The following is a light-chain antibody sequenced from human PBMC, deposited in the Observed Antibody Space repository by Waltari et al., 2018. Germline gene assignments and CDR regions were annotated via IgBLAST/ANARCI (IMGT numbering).Light chain of an antibody. CDR1: RLERKS. CDR2: YES. CDR3: QVWDDSNNSGV. Sequence: SYVLTQTPSVSPTPGQTAIITLGGDRLERKSDSWYQLQPGRAPVLVMFYESDRPPGIPDRFSGSNSGNTATLTISRVEDDDEADYFCQVWDDSNNSGVFGGGTKLTVL. V-gene: IGLV3-21*04. J-gene: IGLJ2*01.